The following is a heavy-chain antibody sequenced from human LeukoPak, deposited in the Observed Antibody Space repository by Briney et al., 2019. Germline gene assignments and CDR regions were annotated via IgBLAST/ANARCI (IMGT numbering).Heavy chain of an antibody. J-gene: IGHJ4*02. CDR1: GFTFSSYW. V-gene: IGHV3-7*01. CDR2: IKQDGSEK. D-gene: IGHD3-3*01. Sequence: PGGSLRLSCAASGFTFSSYWMSWVRQAPGKGLERVANIKQDGSEKYYVDSVKGRFTISRDNAKNSLYLQMNSLRAEDTAVYYCASHAIFGVALVSAPFDYWGQGTLVTVSS. CDR3: ASHAIFGVALVSAPFDY.